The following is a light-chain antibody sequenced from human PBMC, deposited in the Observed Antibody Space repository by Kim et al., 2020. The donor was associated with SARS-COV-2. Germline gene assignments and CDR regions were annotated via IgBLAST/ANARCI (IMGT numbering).Light chain of an antibody. CDR2: DVS. V-gene: IGLV2-14*03. CDR3: SSYTGSSTPV. Sequence: QSALTQPASVSGSPGQSITISCTGTSSDVGGYNYVSWYQQHPGKDPKLMIYDVSNRPSGVSNRFSGSKSGNTASLTISGLQAGDEADYYCSSYTGSSTPVFGGGTQLTVL. J-gene: IGLJ2*01. CDR1: SSDVGGYNY.